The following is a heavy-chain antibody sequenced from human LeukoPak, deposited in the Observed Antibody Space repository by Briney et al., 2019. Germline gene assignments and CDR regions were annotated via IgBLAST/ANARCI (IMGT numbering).Heavy chain of an antibody. D-gene: IGHD4-23*01. CDR3: AIVGGGGWFAS. J-gene: IGHJ5*01. CDR2: ISSNGGST. V-gene: IGHV3-64*01. CDR1: GFTFSSYA. Sequence: QPGGSLRLSCAASGFTFSSYAIHWVRQAPGKGLEYASAISSNGGSTYYANSVKGRFTISRDNSKNTLYLQMGSVRAEDMAVYYCAIVGGGGWFASWGQGTLVTVSS.